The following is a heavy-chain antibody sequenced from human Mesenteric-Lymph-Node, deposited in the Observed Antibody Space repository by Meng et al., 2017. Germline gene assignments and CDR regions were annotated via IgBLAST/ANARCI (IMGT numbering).Heavy chain of an antibody. CDR3: TISGSSVDY. CDR2: INPKNGGT. V-gene: IGHV1-2*06. CDR1: EYTFTAYF. Sequence: QVHWMKSVAEVKKPGASVKVSYKASEYTFTAYFLHWVRQAPGQGLEFVGRINPKNGGTDYLQKFKGRVTMTRDTSISTAYMELNSLRSDDTAVYYCTISGSSVDYWGQGTLVTVSS. J-gene: IGHJ4*02. D-gene: IGHD1-26*01.